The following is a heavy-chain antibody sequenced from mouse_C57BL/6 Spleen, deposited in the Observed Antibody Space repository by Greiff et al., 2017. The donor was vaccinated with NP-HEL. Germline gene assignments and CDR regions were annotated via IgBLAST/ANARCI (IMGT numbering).Heavy chain of an antibody. Sequence: VKLMESGPGLVQPSQSLSITCTVSGFSLTSYGVHWVRQSPGKGLEWLGVIWSGGSTDYNAAFISRLSISKDNSKSQVFFKMNSLQADDTAIYYCAREDYYGSSSLYAMDYWGQGTSVTVSS. J-gene: IGHJ4*01. V-gene: IGHV2-2*01. CDR3: AREDYYGSSSLYAMDY. CDR1: GFSLTSYG. D-gene: IGHD1-1*01. CDR2: IWSGGST.